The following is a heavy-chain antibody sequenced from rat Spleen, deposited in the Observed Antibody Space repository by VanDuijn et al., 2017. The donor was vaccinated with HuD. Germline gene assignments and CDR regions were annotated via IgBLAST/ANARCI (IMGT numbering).Heavy chain of an antibody. V-gene: IGHV5-25*01. J-gene: IGHJ2*01. CDR1: GFIFSNYY. CDR3: ARRHYGYTDYFDY. CDR2: ISYGDSSGHSST. D-gene: IGHD1-9*01. Sequence: EVQVVESGGGLVQPGRSMSLSCAASGFIFSNYYMVWVRQAPTRGLEWVATISYGDSSGHSSTYYRDSVKGRFTISRENAKSTLSLQMDSLRSDDTATYYCARRHYGYTDYFDYWGQGVMVTVSS.